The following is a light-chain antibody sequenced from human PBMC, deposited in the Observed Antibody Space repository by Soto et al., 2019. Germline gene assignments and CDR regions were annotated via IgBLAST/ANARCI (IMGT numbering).Light chain of an antibody. CDR1: SSNIGSNT. CDR2: SNN. J-gene: IGLJ2*01. CDR3: AAWDDSLNVHVV. V-gene: IGLV1-44*01. Sequence: QSVLPQPPSASGTPGQRVTISCSGSSSNIGSNTVNWYQQLPGTAPKLPIYSNNQRPSGVPDRFSGSKSGTSASLAISGPQAEDDADYYCAAWDDSLNVHVVVGGGTKLTVL.